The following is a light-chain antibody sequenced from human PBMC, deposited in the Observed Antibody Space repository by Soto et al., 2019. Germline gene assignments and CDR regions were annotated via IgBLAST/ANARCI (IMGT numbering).Light chain of an antibody. J-gene: IGKJ1*01. CDR3: QQYNSYSRT. CDR2: KAS. V-gene: IGKV1-5*03. Sequence: DLQMNQSPSTLSASVGDIVTITCRASQSISSWLAWYQKKPGKAPKLLIYKASSLESGVPSRFSGSGSGTEFTLTISSLQPDDFATYYCQQYNSYSRTFGQGTKVEIK. CDR1: QSISSW.